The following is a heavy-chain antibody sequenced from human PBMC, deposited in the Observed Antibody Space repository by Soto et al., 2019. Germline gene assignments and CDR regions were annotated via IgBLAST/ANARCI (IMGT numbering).Heavy chain of an antibody. CDR1: GGSISSGGYY. Sequence: SETLSLTCTVSGGSISSGGYYWSWIRQHPGKGLEWIGYIYYSGSTYYNPSLKSRVTISVDTSKNQFSLKLSSVTAADTAVYYCARAGVDYYDSSGYPDAFDIWGQGTMVIVSS. CDR2: IYYSGST. CDR3: ARAGVDYYDSSGYPDAFDI. V-gene: IGHV4-31*03. J-gene: IGHJ3*02. D-gene: IGHD3-22*01.